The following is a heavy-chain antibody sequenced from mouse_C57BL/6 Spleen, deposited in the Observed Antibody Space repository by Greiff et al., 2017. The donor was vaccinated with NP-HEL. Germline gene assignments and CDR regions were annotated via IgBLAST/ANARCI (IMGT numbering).Heavy chain of an antibody. CDR3: ARGLFITTVVAPHFDY. CDR2: IFPGSGST. Sequence: VQLQQSGPELVKPGASVKISCKASGYTFTDYYINWVKQRPGQGLEWIGWIFPGSGSTYYNEKFKGKATLTVDKSSSTAYMLLSSLTSEDSAVYFCARGLFITTVVAPHFDYWGQGTTLTVSS. J-gene: IGHJ2*01. CDR1: GYTFTDYY. D-gene: IGHD1-1*01. V-gene: IGHV1-75*01.